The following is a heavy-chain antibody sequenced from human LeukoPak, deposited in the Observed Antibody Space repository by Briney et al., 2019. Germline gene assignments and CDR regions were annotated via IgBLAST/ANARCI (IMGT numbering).Heavy chain of an antibody. CDR1: GDSVSSNGAA. J-gene: IGHJ5*02. V-gene: IGHV6-1*01. CDR3: AREGCSSTSCSQGFDP. D-gene: IGHD2-2*01. CDR2: TYDRSNWKN. Sequence: SQTLSLTCAISGDSVSSNGAAWNWIRQSPSRGLEWLGRTYDRSNWKNEYAPSVKSRVTINPDTSKNHFSLQLNSVPPDDTAVYYCAREGCSSTSCSQGFDPWGQGTLVTV.